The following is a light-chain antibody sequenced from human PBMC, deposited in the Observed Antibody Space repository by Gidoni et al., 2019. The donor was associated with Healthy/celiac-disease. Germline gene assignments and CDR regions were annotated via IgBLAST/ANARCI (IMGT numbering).Light chain of an antibody. CDR1: VLAKKY. CDR3: YSAADNSWV. V-gene: IGLV3-27*01. J-gene: IGLJ3*02. Sequence: SYELTQPSAVSVSPGQTGRITCSGDVLAKKYARWFQQKPCQAPVLVIYKDSERPSGIPERFSGSSSGTTVTLTISGAQVEDEADYYCYSAADNSWVFGGGTKLTVL. CDR2: KDS.